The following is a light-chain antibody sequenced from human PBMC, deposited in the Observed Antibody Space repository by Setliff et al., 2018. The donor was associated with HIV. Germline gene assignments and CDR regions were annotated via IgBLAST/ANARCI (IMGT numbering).Light chain of an antibody. V-gene: IGLV1-44*01. Sequence: QSALAQPPSASGTPGQRVTISCSGSSSNIGTNTVNWYQQLPGTAPKRLIYSSVKRPSGVPDRFSGSKSGTSASLAISGLQSEDEADYYCAAWVDSLTGYVFGTGTKVTVL. CDR2: SSV. J-gene: IGLJ1*01. CDR1: SSNIGTNT. CDR3: AAWVDSLTGYV.